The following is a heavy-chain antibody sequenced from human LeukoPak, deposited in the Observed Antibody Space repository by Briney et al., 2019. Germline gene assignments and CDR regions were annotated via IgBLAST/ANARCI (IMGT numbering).Heavy chain of an antibody. J-gene: IGHJ4*02. CDR2: VYHSWST. CDR3: ARFTDSCIVGFDY. V-gene: IGHV4-31*01. D-gene: IGHD3-3*01. CDR1: GCSFSSDNYY. Sequence: SQTLSLTCTVSGCSFSSDNYYWSWIRQHPGKGLEWIVYVYHSWSTHYNPSLQSLVAISVDTSKNHFSLKLTLMNSAYTAGYFCARFTDSCIVGFDYWGQGPLVSVSS.